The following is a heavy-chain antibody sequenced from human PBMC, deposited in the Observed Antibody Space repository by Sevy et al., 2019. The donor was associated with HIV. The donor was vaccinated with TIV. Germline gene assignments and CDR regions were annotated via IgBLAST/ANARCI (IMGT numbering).Heavy chain of an antibody. CDR2: IYYSGST. Sequence: SETLSLTCTVSGDSISSYYWSWIRQPPGKGLDWIGHIYYSGSTNYNPSLKSRVTISVDTSKSQFSLKLNSVTAADTAVYYCAREIAAKRGPALDAFDIWGQGTMVTVSS. D-gene: IGHD2-21*01. J-gene: IGHJ3*02. CDR3: AREIAAKRGPALDAFDI. CDR1: GDSISSYY. V-gene: IGHV4-59*13.